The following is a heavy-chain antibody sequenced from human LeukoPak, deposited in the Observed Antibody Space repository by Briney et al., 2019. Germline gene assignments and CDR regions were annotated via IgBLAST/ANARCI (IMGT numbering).Heavy chain of an antibody. D-gene: IGHD6-13*01. CDR2: INHSGST. J-gene: IGHJ6*03. Sequence: SETLSLTCTVSGGSISSYYWSWIRQPPGKGLEWIGEINHSGSTNYNPSLKSRVTISVDTSKNQFSLKLSSVTAADTAVYYCARGVAAAAPYYYYYYYMDVWGKGTTVTVSS. CDR1: GGSISSYY. CDR3: ARGVAAAAPYYYYYYYMDV. V-gene: IGHV4-34*01.